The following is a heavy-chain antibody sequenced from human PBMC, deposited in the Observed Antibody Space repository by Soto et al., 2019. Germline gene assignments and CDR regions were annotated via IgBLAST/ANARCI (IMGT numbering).Heavy chain of an antibody. D-gene: IGHD6-6*01. Sequence: EVQLLESGGGLVQPGESLRLSCAASGFTFSSYAMSWVRQAPGKGLEWVSVISGSDDSTYYADSVKGRFAISRDNSKNTLYQQLNSLRAEDTAVSYCAKRSSSSTFDYWGQGTLVTVSS. V-gene: IGHV3-23*01. CDR3: AKRSSSSTFDY. J-gene: IGHJ4*02. CDR1: GFTFSSYA. CDR2: ISGSDDST.